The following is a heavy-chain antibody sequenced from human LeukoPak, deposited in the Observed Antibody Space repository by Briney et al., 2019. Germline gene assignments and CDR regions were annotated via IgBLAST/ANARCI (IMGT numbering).Heavy chain of an antibody. Sequence: ASVKVSCKASGYTFTSYYMHWVRQAPGQGLEWMGIINPSGGSTSYAQKFQGRVTMTRDMSTSTVYMELSSLRSEDTAVYYCARGLQLSYYDSSGYLYSDAFDIWGQGTMVTVSS. V-gene: IGHV1-46*01. CDR1: GYTFTSYY. D-gene: IGHD3-22*01. CDR3: ARGLQLSYYDSSGYLYSDAFDI. J-gene: IGHJ3*02. CDR2: INPSGGST.